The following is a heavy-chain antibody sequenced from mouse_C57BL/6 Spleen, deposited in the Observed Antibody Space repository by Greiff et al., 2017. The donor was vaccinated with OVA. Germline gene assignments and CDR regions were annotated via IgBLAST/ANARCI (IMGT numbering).Heavy chain of an antibody. CDR2: IDPDSGGT. V-gene: IGHV1-72*01. J-gene: IGHJ4*01. Sequence: QVQLQQPGAELVKPGASVKLSCKASGYTFTSYWMHWVKQRPGRGLEWIGRIDPDSGGTKYNEKFKSKATLTVAKPSSTAYMQLSSLTSEDSAVYDCAREDEDGYASAMDYWGQGTSVTVSS. D-gene: IGHD2-2*01. CDR3: AREDEDGYASAMDY. CDR1: GYTFTSYW.